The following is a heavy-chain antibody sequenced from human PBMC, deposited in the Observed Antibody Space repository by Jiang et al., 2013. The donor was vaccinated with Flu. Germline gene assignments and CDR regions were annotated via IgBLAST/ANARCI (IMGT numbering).Heavy chain of an antibody. CDR1: GDSVSNYY. Sequence: PGLVKPSETLSLACIVSGDSVSNYYWNWIRQTPGKGLEWIGYISYIGSTNYNPSLESRVTISIDRSKNQISLNLNSVTAADTAFYYCASLGAISNRMSGINADYWGQGTLVTVSS. CDR2: ISYIGST. D-gene: IGHD3-10*01. J-gene: IGHJ4*02. CDR3: ASLGAISNRMSGINADY. V-gene: IGHV4-59*08.